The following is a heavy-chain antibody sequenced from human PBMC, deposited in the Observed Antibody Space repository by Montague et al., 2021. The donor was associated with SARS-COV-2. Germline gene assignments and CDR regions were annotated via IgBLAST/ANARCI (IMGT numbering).Heavy chain of an antibody. CDR1: GFSLNNRLG. Sequence: PELVKPTQTLTLTCTVSGFSLNNRLGVTWIRQPPGKALEWLAHIFLNGEQSVSTSLKTRLTVPRDTSKSQVVLSMTNVDPADTATYYCARVRSDPPLLYLGVWDYYFDFWGQGILVSVSS. D-gene: IGHD3-16*02. CDR2: IFLNGEQ. CDR3: ARVRSDPPLLYLGVWDYYFDF. J-gene: IGHJ4*02. V-gene: IGHV2-26*01.